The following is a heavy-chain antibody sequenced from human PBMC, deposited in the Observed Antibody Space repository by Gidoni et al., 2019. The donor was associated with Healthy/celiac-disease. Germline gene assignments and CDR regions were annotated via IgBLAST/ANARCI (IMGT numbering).Heavy chain of an antibody. D-gene: IGHD3-9*01. CDR2: IYHSGST. CDR3: ATRYFDWTLDP. V-gene: IGHV4-30-2*01. Sequence: QLQLQESGSGLVKPSQTLYLTCAVSGGSISSGGYSWSWIRQPPGKGLEWIGYIYHSGSTYYNPSLKSRVTISVDRSKNQFSLKLSSVTAADTAVYYCATRYFDWTLDPWGQGTLVTVSS. CDR1: GGSISSGGYS. J-gene: IGHJ5*02.